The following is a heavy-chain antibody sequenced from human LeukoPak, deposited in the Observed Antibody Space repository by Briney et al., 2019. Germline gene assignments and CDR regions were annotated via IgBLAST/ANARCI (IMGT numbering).Heavy chain of an antibody. V-gene: IGHV1-69*01. CDR1: GGTFSSYA. CDR2: IFPIFGTA. Sequence: SARDSSVASGGTFSSYAISGVRQAPGQGPERMGEIFPIFGTANYAQTFQGRVTITAHESTSTAYIELSSLRSEDTAVYYCARGDTPVGYYYYMDVWGEGTTVTISS. D-gene: IGHD1-26*01. J-gene: IGHJ6*03. CDR3: ARGDTPVGYYYYMDV.